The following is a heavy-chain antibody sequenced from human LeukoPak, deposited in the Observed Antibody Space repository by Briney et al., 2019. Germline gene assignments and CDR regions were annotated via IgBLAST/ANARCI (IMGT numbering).Heavy chain of an antibody. Sequence: GGSLRLSCAASGFTFSSYSMNGVREAPGKGLEWVSSISSSSSYIYYADSVKGRFTISRDNAKNSLYLQMNSLRAEDTAVYYCARDFGGSSSGYWGQGTLVTVSS. CDR3: ARDFGGSSSGY. CDR1: GFTFSSYS. D-gene: IGHD6-6*01. V-gene: IGHV3-21*01. J-gene: IGHJ4*02. CDR2: ISSSSSYI.